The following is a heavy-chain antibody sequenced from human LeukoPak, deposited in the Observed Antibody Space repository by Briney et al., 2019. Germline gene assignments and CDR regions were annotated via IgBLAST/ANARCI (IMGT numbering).Heavy chain of an antibody. Sequence: ASVKVSCKASGYTFTSYDINWVRQATGQGLEWMGWMNPNSGNTGYAQKFQGRVTMTRNTSISTAYMELSSLKSEDTAVYYCARVRHRYCSSTSCYHWFGPWGQGTLVTVSS. V-gene: IGHV1-8*01. CDR1: GYTFTSYD. J-gene: IGHJ5*02. D-gene: IGHD2-2*01. CDR3: ARVRHRYCSSTSCYHWFGP. CDR2: MNPNSGNT.